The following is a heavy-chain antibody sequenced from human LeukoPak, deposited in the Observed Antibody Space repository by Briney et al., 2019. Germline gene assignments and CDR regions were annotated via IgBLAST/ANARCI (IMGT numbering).Heavy chain of an antibody. CDR1: GGSISSGLYY. J-gene: IGHJ4*02. CDR2: IYTSGST. V-gene: IGHV4-61*02. Sequence: SETLSLTCTVSGGSISSGLYYWSWIRQPAGKGLEWIGRIYTSGSTNYNPSLKSRVTISIGTSENQFSLKVRSVTAADTAVYYCARGFWNAYFDYWGQGTLVTVSS. CDR3: ARGFWNAYFDY. D-gene: IGHD3-3*01.